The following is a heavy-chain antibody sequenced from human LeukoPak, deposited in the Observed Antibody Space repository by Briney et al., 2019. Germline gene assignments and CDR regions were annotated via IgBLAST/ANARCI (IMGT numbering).Heavy chain of an antibody. J-gene: IGHJ3*02. CDR3: ARDYFGYGDYVGSWAFDI. Sequence: PSETLSLTCTVSGGSISSYYWSWIRQPAGKGLEWIGRIYTSGSTNYNPSLKSRVTMSVDTSKNQFSLKLSSVTAADTAVYYCARDYFGYGDYVGSWAFDIWGQGTMVTVSS. D-gene: IGHD4-17*01. CDR2: IYTSGST. V-gene: IGHV4-4*07. CDR1: GGSISSYY.